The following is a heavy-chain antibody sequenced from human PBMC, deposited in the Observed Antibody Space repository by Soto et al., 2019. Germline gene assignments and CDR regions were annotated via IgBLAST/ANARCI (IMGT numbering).Heavy chain of an antibody. CDR1: GFTFTSSA. CDR3: AAAGGYSYGSYYYYGMDV. Sequence: SVKVSCKASGFTFTSSAVQWVRQARGQRLEWIGWIVVGSGNTNYAQKFQERVTITRDMSTSTAYMELSSLRSEDTAVYYCAAAGGYSYGSYYYYGMDVWGQGTTVTVSS. J-gene: IGHJ6*02. D-gene: IGHD5-18*01. V-gene: IGHV1-58*01. CDR2: IVVGSGNT.